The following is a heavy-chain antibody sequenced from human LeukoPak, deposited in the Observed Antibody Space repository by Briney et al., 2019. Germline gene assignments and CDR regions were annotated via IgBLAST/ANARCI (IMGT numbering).Heavy chain of an antibody. Sequence: PGGSLRLSCAASGFTVSNKYMSWVRQAPGKGLEWVSIIYSGGSTYYADSVKGRFTISRDNSKNTLYLQMNSLRAEDTAVYYCAKDGGIEAYSSSSASDYWGQGTLVTVSS. J-gene: IGHJ4*02. CDR2: IYSGGST. CDR3: AKDGGIEAYSSSSASDY. D-gene: IGHD6-6*01. V-gene: IGHV3-66*01. CDR1: GFTVSNKY.